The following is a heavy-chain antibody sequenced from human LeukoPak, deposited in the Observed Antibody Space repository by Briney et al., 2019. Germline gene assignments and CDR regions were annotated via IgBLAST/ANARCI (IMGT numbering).Heavy chain of an antibody. CDR3: ARFGPYYDILTDDY. Sequence: ASVKVSCKASGYTFTSYGISWVRQAPGQGVEWMGWISAYNGNTNYAQKLQGRVTMTTDTSTSTAYMELRSLRSDDTAVYYCARFGPYYDILTDDYWGQGTLVTVSS. CDR2: ISAYNGNT. J-gene: IGHJ4*02. D-gene: IGHD3-9*01. CDR1: GYTFTSYG. V-gene: IGHV1-18*04.